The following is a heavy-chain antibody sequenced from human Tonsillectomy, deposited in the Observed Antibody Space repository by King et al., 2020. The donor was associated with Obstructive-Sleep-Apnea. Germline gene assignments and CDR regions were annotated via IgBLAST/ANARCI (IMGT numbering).Heavy chain of an antibody. CDR3: ARPANDDLWSGSLLYFHS. V-gene: IGHV3-21*01. Sequence: VQLVESGGGLVKPGGSLRLSCAASGFTFNNYAMNWVRLVPGKGLGWFSSIISSSSFIYYADSVEGRFTISRDNAKNSLYLQMNSLRAEDTAVYYCARPANDDLWSGSLLYFHSWGQRTLVTVSS. D-gene: IGHD3-3*01. CDR2: IISSSSFI. CDR1: GFTFNNYA. J-gene: IGHJ4*02.